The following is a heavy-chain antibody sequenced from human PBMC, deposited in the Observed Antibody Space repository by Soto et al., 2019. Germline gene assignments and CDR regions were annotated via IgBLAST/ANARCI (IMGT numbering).Heavy chain of an antibody. CDR1: GFTFSSYG. V-gene: IGHV3-33*01. J-gene: IGHJ1*01. Sequence: SCXASGFTFSSYGMHWVRQAPGKGLEWVALIWYDGXNKYYXDSVKGRFTISRDNSKNTLYLQMNSLRAEDTAVYYCARDQGAYAEYFQHWGQGTLVTVSS. D-gene: IGHD1-26*01. CDR3: ARDQGAYAEYFQH. CDR2: IWYDGXNK.